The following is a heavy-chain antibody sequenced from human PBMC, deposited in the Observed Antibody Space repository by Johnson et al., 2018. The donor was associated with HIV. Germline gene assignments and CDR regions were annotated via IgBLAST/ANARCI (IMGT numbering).Heavy chain of an antibody. CDR2: IRYAGSNK. V-gene: IGHV3-30*02. Sequence: QVQLVESGGGVVQPGGSLRLSCVASGFTFSSYGMHWVRQAPGKGLEWVAFIRYAGSNKHYADSVKGRFTISRDNSKNTLYLQRNSLRGEDTAVYYCARGSQEMVTIWNAFDIWGQGTMVTVSS. D-gene: IGHD5-24*01. CDR1: GFTFSSYG. J-gene: IGHJ3*02. CDR3: ARGSQEMVTIWNAFDI.